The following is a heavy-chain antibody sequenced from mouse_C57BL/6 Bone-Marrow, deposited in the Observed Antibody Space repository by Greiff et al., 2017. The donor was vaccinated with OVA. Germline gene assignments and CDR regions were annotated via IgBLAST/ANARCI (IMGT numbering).Heavy chain of an antibody. Sequence: EVKVEESGGGLVQPGGSMKLSCVASGFTFSNYWMNWVRQSPEKGLEWVAQIRLKSDNYATHYAESVKGRFTISRDDSKSSVYLQMNNLRAEDTGIYYCTEYSNYYFDYWGQGTTLTVSS. CDR2: IRLKSDNYAT. CDR1: GFTFSNYW. D-gene: IGHD2-5*01. V-gene: IGHV6-3*01. J-gene: IGHJ2*01. CDR3: TEYSNYYFDY.